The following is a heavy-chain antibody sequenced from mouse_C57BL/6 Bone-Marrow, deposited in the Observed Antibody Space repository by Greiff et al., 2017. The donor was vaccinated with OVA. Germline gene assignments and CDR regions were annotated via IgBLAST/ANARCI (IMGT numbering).Heavy chain of an antibody. V-gene: IGHV8-12*01. Sequence: QVTLKESGPGILQSSQTLSLTCSFSGFSLSTSGMGVSWIRQPSGKGLEWLAHIYWDDDKRYNPSLKSRLTISKDTSRNQVFLKITSVDTADTATYYFARREIITTVVATRYFDVWGTGTTVTVSS. CDR2: IYWDDDK. CDR3: ARREIITTVVATRYFDV. CDR1: GFSLSTSGMG. D-gene: IGHD1-1*01. J-gene: IGHJ1*03.